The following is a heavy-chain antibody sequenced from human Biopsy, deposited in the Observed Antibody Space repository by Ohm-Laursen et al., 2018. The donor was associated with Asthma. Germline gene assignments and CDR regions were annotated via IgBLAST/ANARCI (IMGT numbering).Heavy chain of an antibody. D-gene: IGHD3-22*01. Sequence: GASVKVSCKASGYTFTGYYMHWVRQAPGQGLEWMGWINPNSGGTNYAQKFQGWVTMTRDTSISTAYMELSRLRSDDTAVYYCARLNYYDSSGKYLDSWGQGTLVTVSS. CDR3: ARLNYYDSSGKYLDS. J-gene: IGHJ4*02. CDR2: INPNSGGT. V-gene: IGHV1-2*04. CDR1: GYTFTGYY.